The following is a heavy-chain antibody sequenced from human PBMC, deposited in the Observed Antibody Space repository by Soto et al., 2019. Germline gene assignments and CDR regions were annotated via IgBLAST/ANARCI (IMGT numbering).Heavy chain of an antibody. Sequence: ASVKVSCKTSGYTFSVYDIYWVRQAPGQGLEWMGWIRAYNGDTNYAQKFQTRVTMTTDKSTDTAYMDLRSLTSDDTAIFSWARAGAALYYFYGLDVGAKGPRATVS. CDR1: GYTFSVYD. V-gene: IGHV1-18*01. D-gene: IGHD3-10*01. CDR3: ARAGAALYYFYGLDV. J-gene: IGHJ6*03. CDR2: IRAYNGDT.